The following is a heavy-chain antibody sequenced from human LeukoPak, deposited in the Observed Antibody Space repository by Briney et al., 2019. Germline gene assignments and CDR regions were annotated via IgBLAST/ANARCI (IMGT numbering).Heavy chain of an antibody. J-gene: IGHJ3*02. CDR1: GFTFSNYW. Sequence: GGSLRLSCAASGFTFSNYWMSWVRQAPGKGLEWVANIKQDGSEKYYVDSVKGRFTISRDNAKNSLYLQMNSLRAEDTAVYYCARGGLGIGDFDIWGQGTMVTVSS. CDR3: ARGGLGIGDFDI. D-gene: IGHD7-27*01. V-gene: IGHV3-7*04. CDR2: IKQDGSEK.